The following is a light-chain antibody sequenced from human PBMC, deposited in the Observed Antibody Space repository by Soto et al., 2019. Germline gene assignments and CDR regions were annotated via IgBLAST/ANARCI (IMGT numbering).Light chain of an antibody. V-gene: IGKV1-9*01. CDR2: DAS. Sequence: IPFSQSPSSLSATVGDRVTITCRARQGISSYLGWYQQKPGKAPNLLIYDASTLHSGVPSRFSGGGSGTDFTLTISSLQPEDFATYYCQQVNVYPSTFGGGAKVDI. CDR1: QGISSY. CDR3: QQVNVYPST. J-gene: IGKJ4*01.